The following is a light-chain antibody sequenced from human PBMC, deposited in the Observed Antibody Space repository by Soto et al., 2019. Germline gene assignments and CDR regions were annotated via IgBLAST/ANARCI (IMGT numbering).Light chain of an antibody. CDR3: QQYNNWPRST. J-gene: IGKJ5*01. CDR2: GSS. V-gene: IGKV3-15*01. CDR1: QSVSSN. Sequence: EIVMTQSPATLSVSPGERATLSCRASQSVSSNLAWYHQKPGQAHRLLIYGSSTSATGIPARFSGSGSGTEFTLTISSLQSEDFAVYYCQQYNNWPRSTFGQGTRLEIK.